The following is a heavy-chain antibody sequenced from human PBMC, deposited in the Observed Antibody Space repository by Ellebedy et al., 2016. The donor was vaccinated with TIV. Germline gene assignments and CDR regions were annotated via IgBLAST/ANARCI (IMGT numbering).Heavy chain of an antibody. D-gene: IGHD1-1*01. V-gene: IGHV3-23*01. CDR3: AKDGVHHNSGNDY. Sequence: GESLKISCVASGFTFSDYAMSWVRQAPGKGLEWVSAIRGYDGATYYADSVRGRFTVSRDDSKTTLFLQMDSLRAEDTALYYCAKDGVHHNSGNDYWGQGTLVTVSS. J-gene: IGHJ4*02. CDR2: IRGYDGAT. CDR1: GFTFSDYA.